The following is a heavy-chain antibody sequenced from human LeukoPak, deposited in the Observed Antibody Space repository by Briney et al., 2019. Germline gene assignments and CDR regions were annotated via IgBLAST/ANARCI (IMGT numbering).Heavy chain of an antibody. Sequence: GGSLRLSCATSGFIFSNYKMNWVRQAPGTGLEWVSHISSGGSITYYADSVKGRFTMSRDNGKSSVYLQMNSLRAEDTAIYYCAREDERYCSSTSCNPLFDYWGQGTLVTVSS. CDR2: ISSGGSIT. CDR3: AREDERYCSSTSCNPLFDY. V-gene: IGHV3-48*03. D-gene: IGHD2-2*01. CDR1: GFIFSNYK. J-gene: IGHJ4*02.